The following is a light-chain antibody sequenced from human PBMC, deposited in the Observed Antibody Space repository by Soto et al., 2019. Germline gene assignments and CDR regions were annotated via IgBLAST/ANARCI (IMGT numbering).Light chain of an antibody. J-gene: IGLJ1*01. CDR1: SSDVGGYNY. Sequence: QYVLTQPRSVSGSPGQSVTISCTGTSSDVGGYNYVSWYQQHPGKAPKVMIYDVSERPSGVPDRFSGSKSGNTASLTISGLQAEDEADYYCCSYAGSPRDVFGTGTKLTAL. V-gene: IGLV2-11*01. CDR3: CSYAGSPRDV. CDR2: DVS.